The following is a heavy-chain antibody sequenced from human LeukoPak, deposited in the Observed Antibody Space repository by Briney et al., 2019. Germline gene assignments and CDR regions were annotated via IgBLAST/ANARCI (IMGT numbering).Heavy chain of an antibody. J-gene: IGHJ4*02. D-gene: IGHD2-2*01. CDR1: GGSFSGYS. CDR3: ARDVVAAVGSFDY. Sequence: PSETLSLTCAVYGGSFSGYSWNWIRQPPGKGLEWIGEINHSGSTSYSPSLKSRVTMSVDTSKNQFSLKLSSVTAADTAVYYCARDVVAAVGSFDYWGQGTQVTVSS. CDR2: INHSGST. V-gene: IGHV4-34*01.